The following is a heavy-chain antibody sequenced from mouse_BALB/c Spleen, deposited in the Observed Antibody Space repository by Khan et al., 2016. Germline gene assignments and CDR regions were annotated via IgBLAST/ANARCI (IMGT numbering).Heavy chain of an antibody. CDR2: IWGDGRT. J-gene: IGHJ3*01. V-gene: IGHV2-6-7*01. Sequence: QVQLKESGPGLVAPSQSLSITCTVSGFSLTGYGVNWVCQPPGKGLEWLGKIWGDGRTDYNSALKSRVSISKDNSKSQVFLKMNSLQTDDTANYXCSSDYDRFAYWGQGTLVIVSA. CDR3: SSDYDRFAY. CDR1: GFSLTGYG. D-gene: IGHD2-12*01.